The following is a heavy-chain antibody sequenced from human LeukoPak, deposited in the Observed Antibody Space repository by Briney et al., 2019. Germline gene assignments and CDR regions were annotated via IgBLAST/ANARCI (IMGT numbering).Heavy chain of an antibody. D-gene: IGHD6-19*01. CDR3: ASALYSSGWYYFDY. CDR2: IYSGGST. J-gene: IGHJ4*02. V-gene: IGHV3-53*01. Sequence: PGGSLRLSCAASGFTVSSNYISWVRQAPGKGLEWVSVIYSGGSTYYADSVKGRFTISRDNSKNTLYLQMNSLRAEDTAVYYCASALYSSGWYYFDYWGQGTLVTVS. CDR1: GFTVSSNY.